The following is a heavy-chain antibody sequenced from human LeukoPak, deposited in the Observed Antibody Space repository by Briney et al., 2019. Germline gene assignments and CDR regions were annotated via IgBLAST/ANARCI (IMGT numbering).Heavy chain of an antibody. J-gene: IGHJ5*02. D-gene: IGHD2-15*01. Sequence: PGGSLRLSCAASEFTFSNSGMHWVRQAPGKGLEWVADISYDGTNKYYADSVKGRFSISRDNSKNTLYLQMNSLRPEDTAVYYCAKGWNYCIGGSCLTDHWGQGTLVTVSS. CDR1: EFTFSNSG. CDR2: ISYDGTNK. V-gene: IGHV3-30*18. CDR3: AKGWNYCIGGSCLTDH.